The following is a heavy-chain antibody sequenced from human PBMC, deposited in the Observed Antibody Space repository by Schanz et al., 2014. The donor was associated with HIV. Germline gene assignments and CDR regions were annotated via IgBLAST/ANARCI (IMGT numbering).Heavy chain of an antibody. V-gene: IGHV3-33*01. D-gene: IGHD1-1*01. Sequence: QVQLVESGGGVVQPGGSLRLSCAASGFTFRSYGMHWVRQAPGKGLEWVAVIWYDGSNKYYADSVKGRFTISRDNSENTLDLQMTSLRAEDTAVYYCARDRYRNGYFDYWGQGTLVTVSS. J-gene: IGHJ4*02. CDR2: IWYDGSNK. CDR1: GFTFRSYG. CDR3: ARDRYRNGYFDY.